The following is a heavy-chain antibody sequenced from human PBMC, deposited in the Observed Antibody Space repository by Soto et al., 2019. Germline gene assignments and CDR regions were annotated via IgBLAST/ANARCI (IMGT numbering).Heavy chain of an antibody. J-gene: IGHJ4*02. V-gene: IGHV1-69*01. CDR3: ARDGGRHSGGIDY. Sequence: QVQLVQSGAEVKKPGSSVKVSCKASGGTFSSYSINWVRQAPGQGLEWMGEIIPIFGTANYAQKFQGRVTITADESTSTDYMELSSLRSEDTAVYYCARDGGRHSGGIDYWGQGTLVTVYS. CDR1: GGTFSSYS. D-gene: IGHD1-26*01. CDR2: IIPIFGTA.